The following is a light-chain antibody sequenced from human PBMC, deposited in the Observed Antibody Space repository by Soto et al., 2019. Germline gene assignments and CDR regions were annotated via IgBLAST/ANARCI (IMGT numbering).Light chain of an antibody. CDR2: VAS. CDR1: QDISNY. CDR3: QQTYPTPWT. Sequence: DIQITQSPSSLYASVGDRVTLHCRASQDISNYLAWYPHKPGKVPEILIYVASTLQSGVPSRGSGRGAGTDCTRSISSLQPADFETDDCQQTYPTPWTFGQGTKVDI. V-gene: IGKV1-27*01. J-gene: IGKJ1*01.